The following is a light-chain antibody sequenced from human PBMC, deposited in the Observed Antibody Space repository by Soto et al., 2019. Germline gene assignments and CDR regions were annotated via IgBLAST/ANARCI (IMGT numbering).Light chain of an antibody. CDR3: QQYWWT. V-gene: IGKV1-5*03. CDR1: QSISTW. CDR2: KAS. J-gene: IGKJ1*01. Sequence: DIQMTQSPSTLSASVGDRVTITCRASQSISTWLAWYQQKAGKAPKLLIYKASSLESGVPSRFSGSGSGTDFTLTISSLQPDDVATYYCQQYWWTFGQGTKVEI.